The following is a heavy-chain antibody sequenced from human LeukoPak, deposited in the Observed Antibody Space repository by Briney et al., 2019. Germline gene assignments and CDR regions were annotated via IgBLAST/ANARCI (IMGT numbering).Heavy chain of an antibody. CDR1: GYTFTSYD. CDR2: MNPNSGNT. D-gene: IGHD3-16*02. CDR3: ARVTFGGVVADFDY. J-gene: IGHJ4*02. V-gene: IGHV1-8*01. Sequence: PVASVKVSCKASGYTFTSYDINWVRQATGQGLEWMGWMNPNSGNTGYAQKFQGRVTMIRNTSISTAYMELSSLRSEDTAVYYCARVTFGGVVADFDYWGQGTLVTVSS.